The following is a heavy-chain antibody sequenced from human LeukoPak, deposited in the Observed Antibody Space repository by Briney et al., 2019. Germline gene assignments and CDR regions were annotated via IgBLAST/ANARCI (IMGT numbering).Heavy chain of an antibody. CDR2: IIPIFGTA. CDR1: GGTFSSYA. CDR3: AKDPRDWSSTY. J-gene: IGHJ4*02. Sequence: ASVKVSCKASGGTFSSYAISWGRQAPGQGLEWMGGIIPIFGTANYAQKFQGRVTITADESTSTAYMELSSLRAEDTAVYYCAKDPRDWSSTYWGQGTLVTVSS. V-gene: IGHV1-69*13. D-gene: IGHD5-24*01.